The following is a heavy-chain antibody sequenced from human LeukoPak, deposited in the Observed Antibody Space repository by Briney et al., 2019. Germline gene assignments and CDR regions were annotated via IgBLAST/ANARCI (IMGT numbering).Heavy chain of an antibody. J-gene: IGHJ6*02. CDR3: ARTRLSVEKYYYYGMDV. V-gene: IGHV4-39*01. D-gene: IGHD4/OR15-4a*01. CDR2: IYYSGST. CDR1: GGSISSSSYY. Sequence: PSETLSLTCTVSGGSISSSSYYWGWIRQPPGKGLEWIGSIYYSGSTYYNPSLKSRVTISVDTSKNQFSLKLSSVTAADTAVYYCARTRLSVEKYYYYGMDVWGHGTTVTVSS.